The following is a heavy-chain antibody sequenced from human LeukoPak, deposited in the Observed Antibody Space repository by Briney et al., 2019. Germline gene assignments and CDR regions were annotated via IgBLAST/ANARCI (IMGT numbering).Heavy chain of an antibody. D-gene: IGHD6-13*01. CDR3: ARVYSSSWYCFGY. CDR2: IYYSGST. CDR1: GGSISSYY. V-gene: IGHV4-59*01. Sequence: PSETLSLTCTVSGGSISSYYWSWIRQPPGKGLEWIGYIYYSGSTNYNPSLKSRVTISVDTSKNQFSLKLSSVTAADTAVYYCARVYSSSWYCFGYWGQGTLVTVSS. J-gene: IGHJ4*02.